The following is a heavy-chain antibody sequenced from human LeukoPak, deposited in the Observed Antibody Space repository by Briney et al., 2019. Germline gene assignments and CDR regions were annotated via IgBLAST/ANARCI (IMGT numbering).Heavy chain of an antibody. J-gene: IGHJ6*02. CDR3: AKARIAVAGYYYYGMDV. D-gene: IGHD6-19*01. CDR2: IYAGGYT. V-gene: IGHV3-53*05. CDR1: GLTVSTNY. Sequence: GGSLRLSCAASGLTVSTNYMSWVRQAPGEGLEWVSVIYAGGYTYYADSVKGRFAISRDNSKNTLYLQMNSLRAEDTAVYYCAKARIAVAGYYYYGMDVWGQGTTVTVSS.